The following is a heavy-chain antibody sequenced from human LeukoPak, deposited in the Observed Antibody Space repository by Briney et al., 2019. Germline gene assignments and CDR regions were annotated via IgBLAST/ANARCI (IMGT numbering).Heavy chain of an antibody. Sequence: GGSLRLSCAASGFTFSSYGMHWVRQAPGKGLEWVAVIWYDGSGKFYAGSVKGRFTISRDNSKNTLYLQMNSLRAEVTAIYYCARDRFSSGWQEFDYWGQGTLVTVSS. J-gene: IGHJ4*02. V-gene: IGHV3-33*01. D-gene: IGHD6-19*01. CDR3: ARDRFSSGWQEFDY. CDR2: IWYDGSGK. CDR1: GFTFSSYG.